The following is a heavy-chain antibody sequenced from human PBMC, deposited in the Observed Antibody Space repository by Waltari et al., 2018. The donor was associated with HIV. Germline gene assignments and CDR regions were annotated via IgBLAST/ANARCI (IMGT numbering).Heavy chain of an antibody. CDR3: ARGLDSSGYYYGLGDAFDI. J-gene: IGHJ3*02. V-gene: IGHV4-31*03. CDR1: GGSISSGDYY. Sequence: QVQLQESGPGLVKPSQTLSLSCPVSGGSISSGDYYWSWIRQHPGKGLEWIGYIYYTGSTYYNSSLKSRVTISVDMSKNQFSLKLTSVTAADTAVYYCARGLDSSGYYYGLGDAFDIWGQGTMVTVSS. CDR2: IYYTGST. D-gene: IGHD3-22*01.